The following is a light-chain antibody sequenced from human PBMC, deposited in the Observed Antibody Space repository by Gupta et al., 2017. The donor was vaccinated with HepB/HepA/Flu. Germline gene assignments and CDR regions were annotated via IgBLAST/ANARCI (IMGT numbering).Light chain of an antibody. CDR1: HSPGHSHGYTY. J-gene: IGKJ4*01. CDR3: QQRKHYSLT. V-gene: IGKV2D-29*01. Sequence: TQPLLSLPVTPGKPASISCRSSHSPGHSHGYTYLNWDLQKPGQPPRLLIDLVSNRDTGVPDRFSGSGSGTHFMFKIRRMEAEDVGVYCCQQRKHYSLTFGGGTKVDIK. CDR2: LVS.